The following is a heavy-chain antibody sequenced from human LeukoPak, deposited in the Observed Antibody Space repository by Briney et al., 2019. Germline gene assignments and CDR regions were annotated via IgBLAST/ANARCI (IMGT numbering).Heavy chain of an antibody. CDR1: GGSISSSSYY. V-gene: IGHV4-39*01. D-gene: IGHD2-2*01. J-gene: IGHJ4*02. CDR3: ARQYCTSTTCWGYFDY. Sequence: PSETLSLTCTVSGGSISSSSYYWGWIRQPPGKGLEWIGIIYYSGSTYYNPSLKSRVTISVATSKNQFSLKLSSVTAADTAVYYCARQYCTSTTCWGYFDYWGQGTLVTVSS. CDR2: IYYSGST.